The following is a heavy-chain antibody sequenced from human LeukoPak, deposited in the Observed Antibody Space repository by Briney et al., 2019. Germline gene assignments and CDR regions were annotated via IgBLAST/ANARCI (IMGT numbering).Heavy chain of an antibody. J-gene: IGHJ4*02. CDR2: IAYVGIT. CDR1: GNSISTPSYW. D-gene: IGHD4-11*01. Sequence: PSETLSLTCTVSGNSISTPSYWWGWMRQSPGRGLEWIGSIAYVGITSYNPSLRSRVTISIDTSKNQFSLQLTSVTAADTAVYYCTRLPLDYSVDQWGQGTLLSVSS. V-gene: IGHV4-39*01. CDR3: TRLPLDYSVDQ.